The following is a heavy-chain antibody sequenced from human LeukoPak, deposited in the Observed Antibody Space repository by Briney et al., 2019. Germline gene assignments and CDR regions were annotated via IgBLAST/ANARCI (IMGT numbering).Heavy chain of an antibody. D-gene: IGHD3-22*01. CDR1: GGSISSYY. Sequence: SETLSLTCTVSGGSISSYYWSWIRQPPGKGLEWIGYIYYSGSTNCNPSLKSRVTISVDTSKNQFSLKLSSVTAADTAVYYCVPYDSSGYFTYWGQGTLVTVSS. CDR2: IYYSGST. CDR3: VPYDSSGYFTY. V-gene: IGHV4-59*01. J-gene: IGHJ4*02.